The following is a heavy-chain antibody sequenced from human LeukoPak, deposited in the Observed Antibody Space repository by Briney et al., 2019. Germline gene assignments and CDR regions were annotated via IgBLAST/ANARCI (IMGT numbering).Heavy chain of an antibody. Sequence: GGSLRLSCVASGFTFTDHPMNWVRQAPGKGLEWISYIGGDGIAFYADSVKGRFTASKDDARKSMYLQMNSLRVEDTAVYYCAKDCANWAIDDRGQGTQVTVSS. CDR3: AKDCANWAIDD. D-gene: IGHD3-16*01. J-gene: IGHJ4*02. V-gene: IGHV3-69-1*01. CDR1: GFTFTDHP. CDR2: IGGDGIA.